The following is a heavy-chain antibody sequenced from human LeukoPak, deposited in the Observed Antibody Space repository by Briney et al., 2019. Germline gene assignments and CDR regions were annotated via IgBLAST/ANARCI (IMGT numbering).Heavy chain of an antibody. D-gene: IGHD4-23*01. CDR1: GGSISSYY. CDR3: ARDYYGGNNFDY. Sequence: SETLSLTCTVSGGSISSYYWSWIRQPPGKGLEWIGYIYYSGSTNYNPSLKSRVTVSVDTSKNQFSLKLSSVTAADTAVYYCARDYYGGNNFDYWGQGTLVTVSS. CDR2: IYYSGST. J-gene: IGHJ4*02. V-gene: IGHV4-59*01.